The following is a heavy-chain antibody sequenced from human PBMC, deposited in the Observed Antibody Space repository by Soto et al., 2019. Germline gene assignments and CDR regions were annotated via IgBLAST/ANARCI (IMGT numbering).Heavy chain of an antibody. CDR3: AKTVSIAVVAAPNFDS. J-gene: IGHJ4*02. CDR2: ISLGGGST. CDR1: GFTFSRFD. D-gene: IGHD2-15*01. V-gene: IGHV3-23*01. Sequence: EVQLLESGEGLVQPGGSLRLSCAASGFTFSRFDMSWVRQAPGKGLQWVAGISLGGGSTYYTDSVKGRFTISRDNSENTLYLQMNSLRGEDTAVYYCAKTVSIAVVAAPNFDSWGQGTLVTVSS.